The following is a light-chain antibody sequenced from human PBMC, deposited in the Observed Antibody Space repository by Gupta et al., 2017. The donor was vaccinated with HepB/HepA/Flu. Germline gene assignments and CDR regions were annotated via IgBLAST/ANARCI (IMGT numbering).Light chain of an antibody. CDR1: SSNIVSNY. Sequence: QSVVPQPPSASGTPGQRVTISCSGSSSNIVSNYVYWYHQVPGTAPKLLIYRNNQRPSGVPDRFSGSKSGPSASLAIRGLRSEDEADYYCAAWDDSLSGPVFGGGTKLTVL. J-gene: IGLJ3*02. CDR2: RNN. V-gene: IGLV1-47*01. CDR3: AAWDDSLSGPV.